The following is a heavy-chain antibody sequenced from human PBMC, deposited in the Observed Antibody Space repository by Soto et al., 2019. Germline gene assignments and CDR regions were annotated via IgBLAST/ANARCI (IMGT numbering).Heavy chain of an antibody. CDR3: AKTMGDCSGGTCYGAYSMDV. D-gene: IGHD2-15*01. J-gene: IGHJ6*02. CDR1: GFTFTTYA. Sequence: EVQLLESGGGLVQPGASLRLSCAASGFTFTTYAMFWVRQAPGKGLEWVSGVSASGGSTYAADSVKGRFTISRDNSKKTVHLQMNSLRADDTAVYYCAKTMGDCSGGTCYGAYSMDVWGQGITVTVSS. CDR2: VSASGGST. V-gene: IGHV3-23*01.